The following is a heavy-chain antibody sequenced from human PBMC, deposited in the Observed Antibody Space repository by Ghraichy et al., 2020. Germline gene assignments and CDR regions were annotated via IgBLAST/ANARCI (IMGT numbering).Heavy chain of an antibody. CDR3: ARRLYSSDWISPDY. J-gene: IGHJ4*02. V-gene: IGHV3-23*01. CDR1: GFTTFSSYG. Sequence: LSLTCAASGFTTFSSYGMSWVRQAPGKGLEWVSAISSTGSGTYYADSVKGRFTISRDNSKNTLYLQLNSLRAEDTAVYYCARRLYSSDWISPDYWGQGTLVTVSS. D-gene: IGHD6-19*01. CDR2: ISSTGSGT.